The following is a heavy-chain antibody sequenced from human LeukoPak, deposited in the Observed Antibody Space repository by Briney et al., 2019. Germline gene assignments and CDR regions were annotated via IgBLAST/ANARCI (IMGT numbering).Heavy chain of an antibody. D-gene: IGHD3-16*01. CDR2: IYYSGST. J-gene: IGHJ4*02. CDR1: GGSISSYY. Sequence: SETMSLTCTVSGGSISSYYWSWIRQPPGKGLEWIGYIYYSGSTNYNPSLKTPVTISLATSKNQFSLKLSSVTAADTAVYYCARSSLGEGENYWGQGTLVTVSS. V-gene: IGHV4-59*01. CDR3: ARSSLGEGENY.